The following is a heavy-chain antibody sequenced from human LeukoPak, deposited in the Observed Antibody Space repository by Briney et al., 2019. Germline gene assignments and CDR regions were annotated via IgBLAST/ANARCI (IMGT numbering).Heavy chain of an antibody. J-gene: IGHJ4*02. V-gene: IGHV3-48*03. Sequence: GGSLRLSCAASGFTFSSYEMNWVRQAPGKGLEWVSYISSSGSTIYYADSVKGRFTISRDNARTTLYLQMNSLRAEDTAVYYCARGGITSMDGCWGQGTLVTVSS. D-gene: IGHD5-18*01. CDR2: ISSSGSTI. CDR1: GFTFSSYE. CDR3: ARGGITSMDGC.